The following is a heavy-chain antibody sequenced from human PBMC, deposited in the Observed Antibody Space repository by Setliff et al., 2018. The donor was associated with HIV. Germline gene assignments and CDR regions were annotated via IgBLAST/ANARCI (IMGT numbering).Heavy chain of an antibody. Sequence: GGSLRLSCAASGFTFSSYAMSWVRQAPGKGLEWVSILYSGGTIHYADSVKGRFTISRDVSKNTLFLQMNSLTPEDTAVYYCVRRFLTVHMDVWGKGTTVTVSS. V-gene: IGHV3-66*02. CDR1: GFTFSSYA. D-gene: IGHD3-9*01. CDR3: VRRFLTVHMDV. CDR2: LYSGGTI. J-gene: IGHJ6*03.